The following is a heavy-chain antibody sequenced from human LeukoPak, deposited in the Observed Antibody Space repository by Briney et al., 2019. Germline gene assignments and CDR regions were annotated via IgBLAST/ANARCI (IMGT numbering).Heavy chain of an antibody. Sequence: SETLSLTCAVYNGSLTFYYWTWIRQPPGKGLEWIGEINHSGSTNYNPSLKSRVTISVDTSKNQFSLKLSSVTAADTAVYYCARARGYSSSWDYWGQGTLVTVSS. J-gene: IGHJ4*02. V-gene: IGHV4-34*01. D-gene: IGHD6-6*01. CDR1: NGSLTFYY. CDR2: INHSGST. CDR3: ARARGYSSSWDY.